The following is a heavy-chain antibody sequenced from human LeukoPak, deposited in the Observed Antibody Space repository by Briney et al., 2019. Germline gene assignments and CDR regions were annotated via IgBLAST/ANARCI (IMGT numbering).Heavy chain of an antibody. CDR1: GFTFISYG. V-gene: IGHV3-74*01. CDR2: INNGGSDM. Sequence: PGGSLRLSCAASGFTFISYGMQWVRQAPGKGLVWVSRINNGGSDMSYADSVKGRFTIPRDNAKNTLYLQMKSLRAEDTAVYYCARELPREVTLDYWGQGTPVTVSS. D-gene: IGHD2-21*02. CDR3: ARELPREVTLDY. J-gene: IGHJ4*01.